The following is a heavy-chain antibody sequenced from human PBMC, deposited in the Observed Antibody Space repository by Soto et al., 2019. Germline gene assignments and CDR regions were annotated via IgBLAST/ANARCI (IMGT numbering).Heavy chain of an antibody. V-gene: IGHV4-30-2*01. D-gene: IGHD2-21*01. CDR3: ARGGDYYFDS. CDR1: GGSVSSGGFS. Sequence: QLQLQESGSGLVKPSQTLSLTCTVSGGSVSSGGFSWSWIRQPPGKGLEWIGYIYPSGSTYYNPSLKSRVTISLDRSKNQFPLELTSVTGADSAGYYRARGGDYYFDSWGQGTLVTVSS. J-gene: IGHJ4*02. CDR2: IYPSGST.